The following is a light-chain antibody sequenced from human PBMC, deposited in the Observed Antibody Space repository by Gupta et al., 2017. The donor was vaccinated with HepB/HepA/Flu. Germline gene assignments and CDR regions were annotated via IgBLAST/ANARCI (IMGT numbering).Light chain of an antibody. Sequence: QSALTQPASVSGSPGQSITISCTGTSSDVGGYNYVSWYQQHPGRAPKLLSCDVTNRPSGISNRFAASKSGTTASLTISGHEAEDDAYYYYSSYTTTNNLVFGTGTRLTVL. CDR2: DVT. V-gene: IGLV2-14*03. CDR3: SSYTTTNNLV. CDR1: SSDVGGYNY. J-gene: IGLJ1*01.